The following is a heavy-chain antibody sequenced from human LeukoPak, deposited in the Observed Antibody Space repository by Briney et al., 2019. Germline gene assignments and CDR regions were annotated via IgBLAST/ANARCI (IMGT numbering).Heavy chain of an antibody. V-gene: IGHV3-7*03. CDR1: GFTSCNYG. CDR3: ASLSLFSNGDY. Sequence: GGSLKVLCSASGFTSCNYGMNGMREAPGWALEWVANMNQDGSGKYYVDSVKGRFTISRDNAKNSLYLQMNSLRAEDTAVYFCASLSLFSNGDYWGQGILVTVSS. D-gene: IGHD2-8*01. J-gene: IGHJ4*02. CDR2: MNQDGSGK.